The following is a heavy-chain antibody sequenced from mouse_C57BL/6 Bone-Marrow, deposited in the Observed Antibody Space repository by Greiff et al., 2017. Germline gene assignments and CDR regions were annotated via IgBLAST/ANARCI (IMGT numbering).Heavy chain of an antibody. J-gene: IGHJ1*03. Sequence: QVQLQQSGAELVKPGASVKMSCKASGYTFTSYWITWVKQRPGQGLEWIGDLYPGSGSTNYNEKFKSKATLTVDTSSSTAYMQLSSLTSEDSAVYYCARPYDSNYWYFDVWGTGTTVTVSS. CDR3: ARPYDSNYWYFDV. D-gene: IGHD2-5*01. V-gene: IGHV1-55*01. CDR1: GYTFTSYW. CDR2: LYPGSGST.